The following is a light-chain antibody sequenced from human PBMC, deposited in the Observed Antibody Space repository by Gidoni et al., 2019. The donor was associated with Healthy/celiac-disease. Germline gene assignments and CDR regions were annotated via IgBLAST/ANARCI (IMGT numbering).Light chain of an antibody. CDR3: GTWDSSLSAAVV. CDR1: SSNIGNNY. CDR2: YNN. J-gene: IGLJ2*01. V-gene: IGLV1-51*01. Sequence: QSVFTQPPSVSAAPGQKVTISCSGSSSNIGNNYVSWYQQLPGTAPKLLSYYNNKRPSGIPDRFSGSKAGTSATLGITGLQTGDEADYYCGTWDSSLSAAVVFGGGTKLTVL.